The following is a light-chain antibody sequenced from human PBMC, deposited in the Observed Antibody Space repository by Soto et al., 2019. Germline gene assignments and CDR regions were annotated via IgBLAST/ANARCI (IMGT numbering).Light chain of an antibody. CDR2: DVS. Sequence: QSVLTQPASVSGSPGQSITISCTGTSSDVGGYNYVSWYQQHPGKAPKLLVYDVSTRPSGVSNRFSGSKSGNTASLAISGLPAEDEADYYCNSYSSSNTLVVFGGGTKLTVL. J-gene: IGLJ2*01. CDR3: NSYSSSNTLVV. V-gene: IGLV2-14*01. CDR1: SSDVGGYNY.